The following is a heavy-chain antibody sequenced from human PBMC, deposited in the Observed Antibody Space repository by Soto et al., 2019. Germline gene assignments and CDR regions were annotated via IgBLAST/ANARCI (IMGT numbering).Heavy chain of an antibody. CDR1: GGTFSTFG. Sequence: SVKVSCKASGGTFSTFGTSWVRQAPGQGLEWMGGIIPFFGTANYAQKFQDRVTITADESTSTVYMDLRSLRSEDTAIYYCARHNHMESGDNYYFDFWGQGALVTVSS. V-gene: IGHV1-69*13. D-gene: IGHD2-21*02. J-gene: IGHJ4*02. CDR3: ARHNHMESGDNYYFDF. CDR2: IIPFFGTA.